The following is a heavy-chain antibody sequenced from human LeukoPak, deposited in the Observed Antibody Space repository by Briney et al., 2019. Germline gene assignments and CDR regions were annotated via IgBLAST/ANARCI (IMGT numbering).Heavy chain of an antibody. D-gene: IGHD1-26*01. V-gene: IGHV4-39*07. J-gene: IGHJ4*02. CDR2: INHSGST. Sequence: SETLSLTCTVSGGSISSGDYYWSWIRQPPGKGLERIGEINHSGSTNYNPSLKSRVTISVDTSKNQFSLKLSPVTAADTAVYYCARRVVGATKDYWGQGTLVTVSS. CDR3: ARRVVGATKDY. CDR1: GGSISSGDYY.